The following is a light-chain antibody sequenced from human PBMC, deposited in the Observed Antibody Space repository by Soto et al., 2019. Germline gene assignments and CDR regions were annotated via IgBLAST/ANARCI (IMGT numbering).Light chain of an antibody. CDR2: GAS. J-gene: IGKJ1*01. Sequence: EIVLTQSPGTLSLSPGERATLSCRASQSVNSFLAWFQQKPGQAPRLLIYGASSRATGVPDRFSGSGSETDFTLTITRLEPEDFAVYYCHQYVGSQWTFGQGTKVENK. V-gene: IGKV3-20*01. CDR1: QSVNSF. CDR3: HQYVGSQWT.